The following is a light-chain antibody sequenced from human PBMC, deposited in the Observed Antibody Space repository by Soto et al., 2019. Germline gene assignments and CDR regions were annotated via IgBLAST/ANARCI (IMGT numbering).Light chain of an antibody. J-gene: IGKJ5*01. CDR1: QSVNSY. CDR3: QQYNNWPAIT. Sequence: EIVLTQSPATLSLSPGERATLSCRASQSVNSYLAWFQQKPGQAPRLLIYDASTRATGMPARFSGFGSGTDFTLTISSLQSEDFAIYYCQQYNNWPAITFGQGTRLEIK. CDR2: DAS. V-gene: IGKV3-11*01.